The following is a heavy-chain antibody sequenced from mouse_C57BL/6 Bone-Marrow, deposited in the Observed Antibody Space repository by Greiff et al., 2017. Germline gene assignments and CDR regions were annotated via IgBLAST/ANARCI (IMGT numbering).Heavy chain of an antibody. V-gene: IGHV1-53*01. Sequence: ESGTELVKPGASVKLSCKASGYTFTSYWMHWVKQRPGQGLEWIGNINPSNGGTNYNEKFKSKATLTVDKSSSTAYMQLSSLTSEDSAVYYCQYGNYVHWYFDVWGTGTTVTVSS. CDR2: INPSNGGT. CDR1: GYTFTSYW. D-gene: IGHD2-1*01. CDR3: QYGNYVHWYFDV. J-gene: IGHJ1*03.